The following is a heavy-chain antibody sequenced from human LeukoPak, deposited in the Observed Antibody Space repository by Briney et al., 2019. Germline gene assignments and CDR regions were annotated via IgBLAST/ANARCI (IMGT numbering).Heavy chain of an antibody. CDR2: ISWNSGSI. J-gene: IGHJ4*02. CDR1: GFTFDDYA. D-gene: IGHD3-22*01. Sequence: GRPLRLFCAASGFTFDDYAMHWVRQAPGKGLEWVSGISWNSGSIGYADSVKGRFTISRDNAKNSLYLQMNSLRAEDTALYYCARGPYYDSSGYYYWGQGTLVTVSS. V-gene: IGHV3-9*01. CDR3: ARGPYYDSSGYYY.